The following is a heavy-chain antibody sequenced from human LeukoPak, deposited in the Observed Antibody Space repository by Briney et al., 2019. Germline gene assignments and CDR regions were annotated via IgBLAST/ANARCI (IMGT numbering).Heavy chain of an antibody. CDR2: IYYSGST. V-gene: IGHV4-59*01. J-gene: IGHJ3*02. CDR3: ARDIRQRDYYGSGSLKRGGFDI. D-gene: IGHD3-10*01. CDR1: GGSISSYY. Sequence: SETLSLTCTVSGGSISSYYWSWIRQPPGKGLEWIGYIYYSGSTNYNPSLKSRVTISVDTSKNQFSLKLSSVTAADTAVYYCARDIRQRDYYGSGSLKRGGFDIWGQGTMVTVSS.